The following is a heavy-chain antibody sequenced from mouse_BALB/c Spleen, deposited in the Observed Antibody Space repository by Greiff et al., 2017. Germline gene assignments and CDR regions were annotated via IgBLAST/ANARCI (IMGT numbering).Heavy chain of an antibody. CDR3: ARPMITSYYAMDY. CDR2: INPDSSTI. V-gene: IGHV4-1*02. Sequence: EVKLVESGGGLVQPGGSLKLSCAASGFDFSRYWMSWVRQAPGKGLEWIGEINPDSSTINYTPSLKDKFIISRDNAKNTLYLQMSKVRSEDTALYYCARPMITSYYAMDYWGQGTSVTVSS. D-gene: IGHD2-4*01. J-gene: IGHJ4*01. CDR1: GFDFSRYW.